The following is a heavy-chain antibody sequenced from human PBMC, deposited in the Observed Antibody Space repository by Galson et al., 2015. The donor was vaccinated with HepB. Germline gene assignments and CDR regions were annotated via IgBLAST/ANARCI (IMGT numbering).Heavy chain of an antibody. V-gene: IGHV3-30*03. CDR3: ARDSGYVSGWYTGRGGFDS. CDR2: ISYDGRTQ. J-gene: IGHJ4*02. CDR1: GFTLSSYA. Sequence: SLRLSCAASGFTLSSYAIHWVRQAPGKGLEWVTVISYDGRTQNYADSVMGRFTISRDNSKDTVYLQMSSLRADDTAVYYCARDSGYVSGWYTGRGGFDSWGQGTLVIVSS. D-gene: IGHD6-19*01.